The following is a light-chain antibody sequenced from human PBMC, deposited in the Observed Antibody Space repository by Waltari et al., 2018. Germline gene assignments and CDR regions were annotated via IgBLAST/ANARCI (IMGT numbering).Light chain of an antibody. CDR1: QSIYDN. CDR3: QQYNRGPPIT. V-gene: IGKV3-15*01. CDR2: RAS. Sequence: EVVMTQSPATLSVSPGEPATPSCSASQSIYDNLAWYQHKPAQAPRLLIYRASTRATGIPARFSGRGSGTEFTLTISSLQSEDSAVYYCQQYNRGPPITFGQGTRLEIK. J-gene: IGKJ5*01.